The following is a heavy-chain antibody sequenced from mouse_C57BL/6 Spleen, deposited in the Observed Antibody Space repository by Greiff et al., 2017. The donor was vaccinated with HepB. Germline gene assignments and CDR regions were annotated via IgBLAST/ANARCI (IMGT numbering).Heavy chain of an antibody. V-gene: IGHV1-66*01. CDR1: GYSFTSYY. CDR3: ASIYDGYF. J-gene: IGHJ2*01. D-gene: IGHD2-3*01. CDR2: IYPGSGNT. Sequence: QVQLRQSGPELVKPGASVKISCTASGYSFTSYYIHWVKQRPGQGLEWIGWIYPGSGNTKYNEKFKGKATLTADTSSSTAYMQDSGLTSGDSAVYYCASIYDGYFWGQGTTLTVAS.